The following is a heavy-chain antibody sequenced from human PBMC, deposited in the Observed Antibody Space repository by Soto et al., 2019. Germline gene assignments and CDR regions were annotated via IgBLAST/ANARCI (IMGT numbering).Heavy chain of an antibody. CDR2: IYYSGST. Sequence: SETLSLTCTVSGGSISSGGYYWSWIRQHPGKGLEWIGYIYYSGSTYYNPSLKSRVTISVETTKNQFSLKLSSVTAADTTVYYCGREGNLRQFDYWGQGTLVTVSS. CDR3: GREGNLRQFDY. CDR1: GGSISSGGYY. V-gene: IGHV4-31*03. D-gene: IGHD1-7*01. J-gene: IGHJ4*02.